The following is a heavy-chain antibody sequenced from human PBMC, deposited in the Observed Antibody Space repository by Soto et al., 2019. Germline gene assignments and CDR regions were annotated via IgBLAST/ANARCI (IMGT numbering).Heavy chain of an antibody. Sequence: SAETLSLTCTVPGDSISSGNKYWSWIRQPPGKGLEWIGYIFSSGTTYYNPSIKSRLTMSLDASHNQFSLKLNSLTDAATAVYFCASVTSPFDYYYAMDVWGQGTTVTVSS. D-gene: IGHD3-16*01. J-gene: IGHJ6*02. CDR1: GDSISSGNKY. CDR2: IFSSGTT. V-gene: IGHV4-30-4*01. CDR3: ASVTSPFDYYYAMDV.